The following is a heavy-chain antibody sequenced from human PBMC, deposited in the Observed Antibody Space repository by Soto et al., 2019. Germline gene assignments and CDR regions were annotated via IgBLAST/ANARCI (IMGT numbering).Heavy chain of an antibody. V-gene: IGHV3-23*01. CDR1: GGTFSTDA. CDR3: AKSRSSCYASYFDY. D-gene: IGHD6-13*01. CDR2: VSGGGETT. Sequence: GGCLRHSGSASGGTFSTDAMSWGGQAPGKGLEWLSTVSGGGETTYYADSVKGRFNISRDNSKTTLYLQMNSLSAEDTAPFCCAKSRSSCYASYFDYWFQG. J-gene: IGHJ4*02.